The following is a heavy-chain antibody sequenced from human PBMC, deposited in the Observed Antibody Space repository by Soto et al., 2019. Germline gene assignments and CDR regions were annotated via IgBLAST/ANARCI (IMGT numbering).Heavy chain of an antibody. CDR1: GFTFSSYA. J-gene: IGHJ4*02. V-gene: IGHV3-23*01. CDR2: ISRSGDST. CDR3: AKTDKFNPQSSGWANRFDY. Sequence: EVQLLESGGGLGQPGGSLRLSCAASGFTFSSYAMTWVRQAPGKGLEWVSTISRSGDSTYYRDSVKGRFTISRDNSKNTVYLQMNSLRAEDTAGYYCAKTDKFNPQSSGWANRFDYWGQGTLVTVSS. D-gene: IGHD6-19*01.